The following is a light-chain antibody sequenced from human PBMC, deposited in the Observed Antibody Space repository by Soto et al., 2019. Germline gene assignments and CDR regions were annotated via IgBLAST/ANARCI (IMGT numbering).Light chain of an antibody. CDR1: ASDVGGYNY. CDR3: CSYGGRVNLV. Sequence: QSALAQPPSASGSPGQSVTISCTGTASDVGGYNYVPWFQHHPGNAPKLIIYEVTKRPSGVPDRFSGSKSGNTASLTVSGLQVEDEAEYYCCSYGGRVNLVFGGGTKVTVL. V-gene: IGLV2-8*01. J-gene: IGLJ2*01. CDR2: EVT.